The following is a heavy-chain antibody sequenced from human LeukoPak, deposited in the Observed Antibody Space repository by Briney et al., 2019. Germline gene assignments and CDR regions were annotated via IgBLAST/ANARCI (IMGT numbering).Heavy chain of an antibody. D-gene: IGHD3-9*01. CDR2: INTDGSST. V-gene: IGHV3-74*01. Sequence: PGGTLRLSCAASGFTFSSYWMHWVRQAPGKGLAWVSRINTDGSSTTYADSVKGRFTISRDNAKNTLSLQMNSLRAEDTAVYYCARGFDLWGRGTLVTVSS. CDR1: GFTFSSYW. J-gene: IGHJ2*01. CDR3: ARGFDL.